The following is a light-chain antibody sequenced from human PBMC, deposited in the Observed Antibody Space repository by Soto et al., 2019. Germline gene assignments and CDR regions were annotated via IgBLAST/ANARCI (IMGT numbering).Light chain of an antibody. V-gene: IGLV2-14*01. CDR2: DVS. CDR3: SSYTSSXTLCI. Sequence: QSALTQPASVSGSPGQSITISCTGTSSDVGGYNYVSWYQQHPGKAPKLMIYDVSNRPSGVSNRFSGSKSGNTASLTISGLQAEDEADYYCSSYTSSXTLCIFGTGTKVTVL. J-gene: IGLJ1*01. CDR1: SSDVGGYNY.